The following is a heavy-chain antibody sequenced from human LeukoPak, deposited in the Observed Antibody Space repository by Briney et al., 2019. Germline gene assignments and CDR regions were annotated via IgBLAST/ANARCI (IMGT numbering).Heavy chain of an antibody. D-gene: IGHD6-19*01. V-gene: IGHV3-48*04. CDR3: AKDPDSSGWYT. CDR2: ISNTGSVI. CDR1: GSTFSSHT. Sequence: HPGGSLRLSCAASGSTFSSHTMNWVRQAPGKGLEWISYISNTGSVIYYADSVKGRFTISRDNAKNSLYLQMNSLRAEDTAVYYCAKDPDSSGWYTWGQGTLVTVSS. J-gene: IGHJ5*02.